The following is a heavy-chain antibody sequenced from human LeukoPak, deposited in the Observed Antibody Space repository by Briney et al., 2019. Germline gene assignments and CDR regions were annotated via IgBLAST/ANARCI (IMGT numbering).Heavy chain of an antibody. D-gene: IGHD1-26*01. V-gene: IGHV4-4*07. J-gene: IGHJ6*03. CDR2: IYTSGST. CDR3: ARDSGNYHYYYMDV. Sequence: PSETLSLTCTVSGGSISSYYWSWIRQPAGKGLEWIGRIYTSGSTNYNPSLKSRVTMSVDTSKNQLSLKLSSVTAADTAVYYCARDSGNYHYYYMDVWGKGTTVTVSS. CDR1: GGSISSYY.